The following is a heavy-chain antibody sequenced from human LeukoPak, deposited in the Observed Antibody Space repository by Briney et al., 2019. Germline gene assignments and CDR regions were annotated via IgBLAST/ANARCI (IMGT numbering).Heavy chain of an antibody. CDR2: ISSNGGST. CDR1: GFTFSNYA. D-gene: IGHD3/OR15-3a*01. J-gene: IGHJ6*02. Sequence: GGALRLSCSASGFTFSNYAMHWVRQAPRKGLEYVSAISSNGGSTYYADSVKGRFTISRDNSKNTLYLQMSSLRAEDTAVYYCVKGTGTKYYYYGMDVWGQGTTVTVSS. V-gene: IGHV3-64D*06. CDR3: VKGTGTKYYYYGMDV.